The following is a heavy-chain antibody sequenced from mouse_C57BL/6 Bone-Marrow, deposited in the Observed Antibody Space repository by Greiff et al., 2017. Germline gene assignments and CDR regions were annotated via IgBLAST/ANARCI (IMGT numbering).Heavy chain of an antibody. Sequence: VQLQQSVAELVRPGASVKLSCTASGFNIPHTYMPWVKQRPEQSLEWIGRIDPANGNTKYAPTFQGKATITADTSSNTAYLQLSSLTSEDTAIYYCARGKAWFAYWGKGTLVTVSA. CDR2: IDPANGNT. V-gene: IGHV14-3*01. CDR1: GFNIPHTY. CDR3: ARGKAWFAY. J-gene: IGHJ3*01.